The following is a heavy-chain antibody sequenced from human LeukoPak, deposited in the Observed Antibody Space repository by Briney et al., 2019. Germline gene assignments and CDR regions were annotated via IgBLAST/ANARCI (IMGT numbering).Heavy chain of an antibody. V-gene: IGHV4-59*08. J-gene: IGHJ3*02. CDR3: ARRGDYDAFDI. CDR1: GGSISSYY. Sequence: SETLSLTCTVSGGSISSYYWTWIRQPPGKALEWIGLIYYSGSTHYNPSLKSRVTISVDTSKNHFSLRLSSVTAADTAVYYCARRGDYDAFDIWGQGTLVTVSS. D-gene: IGHD4-11*01. CDR2: IYYSGST.